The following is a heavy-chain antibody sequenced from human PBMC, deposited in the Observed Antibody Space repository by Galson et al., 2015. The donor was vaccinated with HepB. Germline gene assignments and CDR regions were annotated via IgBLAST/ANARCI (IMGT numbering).Heavy chain of an antibody. D-gene: IGHD6-13*01. Sequence: SLRLSCAASGFTFSGSGIHWVRLASGKGLEWVGRIRNRANNYATAYAASLRGRFTVSRDDSKNTAYLQMNSLKTEDTAVYYCTRPGYGSSWFLDYSHGMDIWGQGTTVIVS. CDR1: GFTFSGSG. V-gene: IGHV3-73*01. J-gene: IGHJ6*02. CDR3: TRPGYGSSWFLDYSHGMDI. CDR2: IRNRANNYAT.